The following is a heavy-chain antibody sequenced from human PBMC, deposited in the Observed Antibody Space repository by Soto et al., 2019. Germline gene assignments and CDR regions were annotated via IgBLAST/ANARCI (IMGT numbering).Heavy chain of an antibody. CDR3: ARDRWDTVTSPMYYFDY. CDR2: IYYSGST. Sequence: SETLSLTCTVSGGSISSGDYYWSWIRQPPGKGLEWIGYIYYSGSTYYNPSLKSRVTISVDTSKNQFSLKLSSVTAADTAVYYCARDRWDTVTSPMYYFDYWGQGTLVTVSS. D-gene: IGHD5-18*01. V-gene: IGHV4-30-4*01. CDR1: GGSISSGDYY. J-gene: IGHJ4*02.